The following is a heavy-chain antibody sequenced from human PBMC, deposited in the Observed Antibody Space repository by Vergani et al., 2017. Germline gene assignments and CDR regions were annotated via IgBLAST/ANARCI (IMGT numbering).Heavy chain of an antibody. CDR2: IKNTVDST. Sequence: EVQLLQSEGAVVQPGGSLRLSCVASGFTFSSHAMSWVRQGHGQGLEWVASIKNTVDSTHYADSVQGRLTISRDNSKNTLYLQMNSLRVEDTAVYYCGRGSDNYNWGQGTLVTVSS. CDR3: GRGSDNYN. J-gene: IGHJ4*02. CDR1: GFTFSSHA. V-gene: IGHV3-23*01. D-gene: IGHD5-24*01.